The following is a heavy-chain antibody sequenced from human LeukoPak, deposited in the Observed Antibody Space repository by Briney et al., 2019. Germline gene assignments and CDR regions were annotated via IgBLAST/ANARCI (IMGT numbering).Heavy chain of an antibody. CDR3: ARNNYDRDY. V-gene: IGHV4-59*12. J-gene: IGHJ4*02. CDR2: IYYTGST. D-gene: IGHD1-1*01. CDR1: GGSISSYH. Sequence: SETLSLTCTVSGGSISSYHWSWIRQPPGKGLEWIGYIYYTGSTNYNPSLKSRVTISVDTSKNQFSLKLSSVTAADTAVYYCARNNYDRDYWGQGTLVTVSS.